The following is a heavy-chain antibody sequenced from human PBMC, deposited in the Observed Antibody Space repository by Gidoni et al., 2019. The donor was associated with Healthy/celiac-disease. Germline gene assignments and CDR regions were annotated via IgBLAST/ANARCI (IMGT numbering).Heavy chain of an antibody. CDR2: IKQDGREK. J-gene: IGHJ4*02. V-gene: IGHV3-7*01. CDR3: ARDGFKYYDFWSGYYTSSQPLDY. D-gene: IGHD3-3*01. Sequence: EVQLVESGGGLVQPGGSLRLSCAASVFTFSSYWMLWVRQAPGKGLEWVANIKQDGREKYYVDSVKGRFTISRDNAKNSLYLQMNSLRAEDTAVYYCARDGFKYYDFWSGYYTSSQPLDYWGQGTLVTVSS. CDR1: VFTFSSYW.